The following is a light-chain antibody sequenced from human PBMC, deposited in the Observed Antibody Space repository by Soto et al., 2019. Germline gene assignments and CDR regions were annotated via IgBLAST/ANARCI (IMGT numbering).Light chain of an antibody. V-gene: IGKV1-27*01. CDR1: QGISNY. CDR3: QKHNSAPFT. CDR2: AAS. J-gene: IGKJ3*01. Sequence: DIQMTQSPSSLSASVGDRVTITCRASQGISNYLAWYQQKPGKVPKLLIYAASTLQLGIPSRFSVSGSGTDFTLTISSLQPEDVATYYCQKHNSAPFTFGPGTKVDIK.